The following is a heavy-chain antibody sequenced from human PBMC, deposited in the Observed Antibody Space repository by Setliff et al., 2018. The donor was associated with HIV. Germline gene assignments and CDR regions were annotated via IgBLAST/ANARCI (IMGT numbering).Heavy chain of an antibody. CDR2: INPNSGGT. D-gene: IGHD3-22*01. V-gene: IGHV1-2*02. Sequence: GASVKVSCKASGYIFTGYYIHWIRQAPGQGLECVGWINPNSGGTNYAQKFQGRVTMTRDRSTSTAYMELNRLTSDDTAIYYCARGTEYYYDISGYPPHYWGQGTLVTVSS. J-gene: IGHJ4*01. CDR1: GYIFTGYY. CDR3: ARGTEYYYDISGYPPHY.